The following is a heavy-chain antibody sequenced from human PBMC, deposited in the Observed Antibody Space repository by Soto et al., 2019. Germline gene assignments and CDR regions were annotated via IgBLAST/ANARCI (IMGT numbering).Heavy chain of an antibody. CDR3: AIAVAGTTYNWFDP. Sequence: GASVKVSCKASGYTFTSYGISWVRQAPGQGLEWMGWISAYNGNTNYAQKLQGRATMTTDTSTSTAYMELRSLRSEDTAVYYCAIAVAGTTYNWFDPWGQGTLVTVSS. D-gene: IGHD6-19*01. J-gene: IGHJ5*02. CDR2: ISAYNGNT. V-gene: IGHV1-18*01. CDR1: GYTFTSYG.